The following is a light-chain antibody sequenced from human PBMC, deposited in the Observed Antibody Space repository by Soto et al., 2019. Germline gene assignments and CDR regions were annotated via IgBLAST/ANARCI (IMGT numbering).Light chain of an antibody. CDR2: DVS. CDR1: SSDVGGYND. J-gene: IGLJ2*01. CDR3: SSYTSSSTLMV. Sequence: QSVLTQPASVSGSPGQSITISCTGTSSDVGGYNDVSWYQQHPGKAPKLMIYDVSHRPSGVSNRFSGSKSGNTASLTISGLQAEDEADYYCSSYTSSSTLMVFGGGTKLTVL. V-gene: IGLV2-14*01.